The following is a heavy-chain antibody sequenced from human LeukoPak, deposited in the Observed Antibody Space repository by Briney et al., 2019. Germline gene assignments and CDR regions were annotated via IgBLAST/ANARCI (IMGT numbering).Heavy chain of an antibody. D-gene: IGHD2-2*01. J-gene: IGHJ5*02. V-gene: IGHV1-8*03. CDR3: ARGQKGGTSSYNWFDP. Sequence: ASVKVSCKASGYTFTSYDINWVRQATGQGLEWMGWMNPNSGNTGYAQKFQGRVTITRNTSISTAYMELSSLRSEDTAVYYCARGQKGGTSSYNWFDPWGQGTLFTVSS. CDR1: GYTFTSYD. CDR2: MNPNSGNT.